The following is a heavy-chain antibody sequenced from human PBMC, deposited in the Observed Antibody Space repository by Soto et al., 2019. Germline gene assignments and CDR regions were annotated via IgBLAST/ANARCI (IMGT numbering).Heavy chain of an antibody. D-gene: IGHD2-15*01. Sequence: GTSAKVSCKASGYTLNSYSMPWVRQAPGQGLEWMGIINPSGGSTSYAQKFQGRVTMTRDTSTSTVYMELSSLRSEDTAVYYCAGANTRILNWFDPWGQGTLVTVSS. CDR1: GYTLNSYS. J-gene: IGHJ5*02. CDR2: INPSGGST. CDR3: AGANTRILNWFDP. V-gene: IGHV1-46*02.